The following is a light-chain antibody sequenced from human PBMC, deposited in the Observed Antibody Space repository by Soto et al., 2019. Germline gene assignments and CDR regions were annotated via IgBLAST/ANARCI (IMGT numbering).Light chain of an antibody. Sequence: QSALTQPASVSGSPGQSITISCTGTSSDVGGYNYVSWYQHHPGKAPKLIIYDVSNRPSGVSNRFSGSKSGNTASLTISGLQAEDEAEDYCSSYTGSSTPVVFGGGTQLTVL. CDR3: SSYTGSSTPVV. CDR2: DVS. CDR1: SSDVGGYNY. V-gene: IGLV2-14*03. J-gene: IGLJ2*01.